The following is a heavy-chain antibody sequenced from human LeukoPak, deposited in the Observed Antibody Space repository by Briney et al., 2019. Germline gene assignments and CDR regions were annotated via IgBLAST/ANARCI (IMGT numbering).Heavy chain of an antibody. CDR1: GFTFSDYY. V-gene: IGHV3-23*01. D-gene: IGHD6-19*01. Sequence: AGGSLRLSCAASGFTFSDYYMSWIRQAPGKGLEWVSVISGSGGSTYYADSVKGRFTISRDNSKNTLYLQMNSLRAEDTAVYYCAKDRDSSGWYGPDYWGQGTLVTVSS. J-gene: IGHJ4*02. CDR3: AKDRDSSGWYGPDY. CDR2: ISGSGGST.